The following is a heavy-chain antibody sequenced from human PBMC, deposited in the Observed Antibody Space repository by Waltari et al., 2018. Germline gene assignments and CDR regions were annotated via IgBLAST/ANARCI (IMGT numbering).Heavy chain of an antibody. CDR2: INHSGST. J-gene: IGHJ4*02. CDR1: GGSFSGYY. D-gene: IGHD3-3*01. CDR3: ARGRIFLGYYFDY. Sequence: QVQLQQWGAGLLKPSETLSLTCAVYGGSFSGYYWSWIRQPPGKGLEWIGEINHSGSTNYNPSLKSRVTISVDTSKNQFSLKLSSVTAADTAVYYCARGRIFLGYYFDYWGQGTLVTVSS. V-gene: IGHV4-34*01.